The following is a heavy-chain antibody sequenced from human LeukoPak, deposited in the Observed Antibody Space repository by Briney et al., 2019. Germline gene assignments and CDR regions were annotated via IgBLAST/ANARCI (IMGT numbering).Heavy chain of an antibody. Sequence: SETLSLTCAVSGGSISSDGYSWSWIRQPPGEGLEWIGYIYHSGSTYYNPSLKSRVTISVDRSKNQFSLNLSSVTAADTAIYYCAWGYSGYGPFDYWGQGTLVTVSS. CDR3: AWGYSGYGPFDY. J-gene: IGHJ4*02. CDR1: GGSISSDGYS. CDR2: IYHSGST. V-gene: IGHV4-30-2*01. D-gene: IGHD5-12*01.